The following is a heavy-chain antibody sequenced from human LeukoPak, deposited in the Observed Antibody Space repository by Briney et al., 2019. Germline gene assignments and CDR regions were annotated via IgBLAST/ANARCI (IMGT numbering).Heavy chain of an antibody. V-gene: IGHV5-51*01. CDR2: IYPGDSDT. Sequence: GESLKISCKGSGYTFTNYWIGWVRQMPGKGLEFMGIIYPGDSDTRYSPSFQGQVTISVDKSINTAYLQWSSLKASDTAMYYCARLRGIAARPKWFDPWGQGTLVTVSS. CDR3: ARLRGIAARPKWFDP. J-gene: IGHJ5*02. D-gene: IGHD6-6*01. CDR1: GYTFTNYW.